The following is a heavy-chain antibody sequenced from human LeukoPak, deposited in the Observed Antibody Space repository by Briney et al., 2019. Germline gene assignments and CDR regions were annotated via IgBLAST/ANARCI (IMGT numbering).Heavy chain of an antibody. D-gene: IGHD3-22*01. J-gene: IGHJ4*02. V-gene: IGHV4-30-4*01. CDR1: GGSISSGDYY. CDR2: IHYSGSS. Sequence: PSETLSLACTVSGGSISSGDYYWSWIRQPPGKGLEWVGYIHYSGSSYYNSSLESRITISVDTSKNQFSLKLNSVTAADTAVYYCARRKYRYDSSGYFDYWGQGTLVTVSS. CDR3: ARRKYRYDSSGYFDY.